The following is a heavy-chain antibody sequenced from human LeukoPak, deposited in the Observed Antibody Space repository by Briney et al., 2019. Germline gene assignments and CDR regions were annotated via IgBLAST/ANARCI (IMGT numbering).Heavy chain of an antibody. D-gene: IGHD2/OR15-2a*01. CDR3: TRGDNT. J-gene: IGHJ5*02. Sequence: SETLSLTCTVSGGSISSGSSYWSWIRQPAGKGLEWIGRIYTSGNTNYKPSLQSRVTISVDTAKNQFSLKLSSVTAADRAVYYCTRGDNTWGQGTLVTVSS. CDR1: GGSISSGSSY. V-gene: IGHV4-61*02. CDR2: IYTSGNT.